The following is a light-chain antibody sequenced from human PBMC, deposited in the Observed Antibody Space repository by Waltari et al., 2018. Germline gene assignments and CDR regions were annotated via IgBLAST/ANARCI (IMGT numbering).Light chain of an antibody. Sequence: DIQLTQSPSSLSASVGDRVTITCRASQSITNNLNWYQQKPGKAPKFLIYDSSRLQTGVPSRFSGSGSGTDFTLTIISLQPEDFATYYCQQSFTLPFTFGPGTKVDVK. J-gene: IGKJ3*01. CDR1: QSITNN. V-gene: IGKV1-39*01. CDR2: DSS. CDR3: QQSFTLPFT.